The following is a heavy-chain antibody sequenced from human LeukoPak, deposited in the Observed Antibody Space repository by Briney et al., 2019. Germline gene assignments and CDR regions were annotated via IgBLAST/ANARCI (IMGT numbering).Heavy chain of an antibody. J-gene: IGHJ6*03. V-gene: IGHV4-39*01. CDR1: GGSISSSSYY. D-gene: IGHD6-19*01. CDR2: IYYSGST. CDR3: ARHSSGRLYYMDV. Sequence: SETLSLTCTVSGGSISSSSYYWGWIRQPPGNGLEWIGSIYYSGSTYYNPSLKSRVTISVDTSKNQFSLKLSSVTAADTAVYYCARHSSGRLYYMDVWGKGTTVTISS.